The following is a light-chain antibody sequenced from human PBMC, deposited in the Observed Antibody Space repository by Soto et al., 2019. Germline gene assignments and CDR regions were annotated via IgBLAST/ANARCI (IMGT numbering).Light chain of an antibody. J-gene: IGKJ4*01. CDR3: QQRTNWPLT. CDR1: QSVNNY. CDR2: DVS. Sequence: IVLTHSPATLSLSPGERATLSCRASQSVNNYLGWYQQTPGQAPRLLIYDVSNRATDIPGRFSGSGSGTDFTLTISSLEPEDFAVYYCQQRTNWPLTFGGGTK. V-gene: IGKV3-11*01.